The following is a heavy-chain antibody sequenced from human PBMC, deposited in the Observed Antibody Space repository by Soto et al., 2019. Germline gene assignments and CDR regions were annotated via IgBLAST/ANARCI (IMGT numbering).Heavy chain of an antibody. J-gene: IGHJ3*02. CDR1: GYTFTSYG. Sequence: QVQLVQSGAEVKKPGASVKVSCKASGYTFTSYGISWLRQAPGQGLEWMGWISSYNGNTNYAQEVQGRVTMTTDTSTNAADMELRSLRSDDTAVYYCAREAAITGTPVAFDIWGQGTVVIVSA. CDR3: AREAAITGTPVAFDI. V-gene: IGHV1-18*01. CDR2: ISSYNGNT. D-gene: IGHD1-20*01.